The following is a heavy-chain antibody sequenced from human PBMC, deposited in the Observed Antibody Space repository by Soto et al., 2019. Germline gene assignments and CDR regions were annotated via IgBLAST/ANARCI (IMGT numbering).Heavy chain of an antibody. V-gene: IGHV4-61*01. D-gene: IGHD2-2*02. CDR1: GGSVSGDTYF. Sequence: PSETLSLTCTVSGGSVSGDTYFWSWIRQPPGKGLEWIGYIYYSGTTNYNPSLKSRVTISVDTSKNQFSLKLSSVTAADTVVYYCARDCYTLEVATNGLDVWGQGITVTVSS. CDR3: ARDCYTLEVATNGLDV. CDR2: IYYSGTT. J-gene: IGHJ6*02.